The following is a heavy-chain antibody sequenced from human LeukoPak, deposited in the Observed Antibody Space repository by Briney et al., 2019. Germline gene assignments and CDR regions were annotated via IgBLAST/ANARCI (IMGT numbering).Heavy chain of an antibody. D-gene: IGHD3-10*01. CDR2: ISTYNGNT. V-gene: IGHV1-18*01. CDR1: GYTFTSHG. CDR3: AREEFLVVRGVY. Sequence: ASVKVSCKASGYTFTSHGISWVRQAPGQGLEWMGWISTYNGNTNYAQKLQGRVSMTTDTSTSTAYMDLRSLRSDDTAVYYCAREEFLVVRGVYWGQGTLVTVSS. J-gene: IGHJ4*02.